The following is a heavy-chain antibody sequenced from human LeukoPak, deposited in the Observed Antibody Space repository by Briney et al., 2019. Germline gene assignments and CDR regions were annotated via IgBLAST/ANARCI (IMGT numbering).Heavy chain of an antibody. V-gene: IGHV4-38-2*02. CDR3: ARLSNDYGDYEGHY. CDR1: GYSISSGYY. CDR2: IYHSGRT. J-gene: IGHJ4*02. Sequence: SETLSLTCTVSGYSISSGYYWGWIRQPPGKGLEWIGSIYHSGRTYYNSSLQSRVTISVDTSKNQFSLRLSSVTPADTAVYYCARLSNDYGDYEGHYWGQGTLVTVSP. D-gene: IGHD4-17*01.